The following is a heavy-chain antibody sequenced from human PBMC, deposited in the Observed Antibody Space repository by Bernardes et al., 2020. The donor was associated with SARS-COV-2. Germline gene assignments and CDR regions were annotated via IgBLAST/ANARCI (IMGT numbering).Heavy chain of an antibody. CDR3: ARGGKFYSSGWYGY. CDR2: INPNSGGT. V-gene: IGHV1-2*02. D-gene: IGHD6-19*01. Sequence: TVKVCCKASWYGLTGYYTDRERQAPGQGLEWMGWINPNSGGTNDAQKFLGRVTMTRNTSISTAYMELSSLRSEDTAVYYCARGGKFYSSGWYGYWGQGTLVTVSS. CDR1: WYGLTGYY. J-gene: IGHJ4*02.